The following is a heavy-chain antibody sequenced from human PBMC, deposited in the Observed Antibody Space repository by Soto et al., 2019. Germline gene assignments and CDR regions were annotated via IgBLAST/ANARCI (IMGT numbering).Heavy chain of an antibody. CDR1: GFTFSSYA. D-gene: IGHD3-22*01. Sequence: GGSLRLSCAASGFTFSSYAMHWVRQAPGKGLEWVAVISYDGSNKYYADSVKGRFTISRDNSKNTLYLQMNSLRAEDTAVYYCARGVGYYYDSSGYYSSPFDYWGQGTLVTVSS. CDR2: ISYDGSNK. J-gene: IGHJ4*02. V-gene: IGHV3-30-3*01. CDR3: ARGVGYYYDSSGYYSSPFDY.